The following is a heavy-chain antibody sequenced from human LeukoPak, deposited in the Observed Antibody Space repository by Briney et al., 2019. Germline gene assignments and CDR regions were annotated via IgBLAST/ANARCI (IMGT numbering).Heavy chain of an antibody. J-gene: IGHJ4*02. V-gene: IGHV3-7*01. Sequence: GGSLRLSCAASGFSFSSYWISWVRQAPGKGLEWVANIKQDGSEKYYVDSVKGRFTISRDNAKNSLYLQMNSLRAEDTAVYYCARDMGVVVTGIDYWGQGTLVAVSS. D-gene: IGHD3-22*01. CDR2: IKQDGSEK. CDR3: ARDMGVVVTGIDY. CDR1: GFSFSSYW.